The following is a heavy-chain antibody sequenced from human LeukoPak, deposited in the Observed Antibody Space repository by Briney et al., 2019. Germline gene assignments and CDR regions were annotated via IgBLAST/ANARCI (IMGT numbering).Heavy chain of an antibody. Sequence: GGSLRLSCAASGFTFDDYAMHWVRQAPGKGLEWVSGISWNSGSIGYADSVKGRFTISRDNAKNSLYLQMNSLRAEDTALYYCARDGPYDSSLLADKNDYWGQGTLVTVSS. J-gene: IGHJ4*02. D-gene: IGHD3-22*01. CDR3: ARDGPYDSSLLADKNDY. CDR2: ISWNSGSI. CDR1: GFTFDDYA. V-gene: IGHV3-9*01.